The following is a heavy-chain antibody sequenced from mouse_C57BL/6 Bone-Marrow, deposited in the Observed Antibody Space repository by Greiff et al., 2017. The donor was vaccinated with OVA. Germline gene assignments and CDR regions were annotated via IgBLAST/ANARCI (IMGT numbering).Heavy chain of an antibody. Sequence: VQLQQPGAELVKPGASVKLSCKASGYTFTSYWMHWVKQRPGQGLEWIGKLHPNSGSTNYNEKFKGKATLTVDKSSSTAYMQLSSLTSEDSAVYYCARIYNYGSSYDYWGQGTTLTVSS. D-gene: IGHD1-1*01. CDR1: GYTFTSYW. J-gene: IGHJ2*01. CDR2: LHPNSGST. V-gene: IGHV1-64*01. CDR3: ARIYNYGSSYDY.